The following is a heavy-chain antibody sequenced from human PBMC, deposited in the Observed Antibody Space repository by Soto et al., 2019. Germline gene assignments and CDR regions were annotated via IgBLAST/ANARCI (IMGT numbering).Heavy chain of an antibody. Sequence: QVQLVQSGAEVKKPGASVKVSCKASCYTFTNYGISWVRQAPGQGLEWMGWISAYNGNKKYAQTVQGRVTMTTDTSTSKAYMERRSLSSDDTAVYYCAKDSPPVDYCGQGTLVTVSS. V-gene: IGHV1-18*01. CDR2: ISAYNGNK. CDR1: CYTFTNYG. J-gene: IGHJ4*02. D-gene: IGHD2-15*01. CDR3: AKDSPPVDY.